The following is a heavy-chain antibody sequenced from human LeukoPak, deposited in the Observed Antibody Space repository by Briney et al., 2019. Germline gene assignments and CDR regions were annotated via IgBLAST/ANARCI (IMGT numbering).Heavy chain of an antibody. CDR1: GFTFSSYW. J-gene: IGHJ6*02. Sequence: GGSLRLSCAASGFTFSSYWMSWVRQAPGKGLEWVANIKQDGSEKHYVDSVKGRFTISRDNAKNSLYLQMNSLRAEDTAMYYCAQARGSYYYGMDAWGQGTTVTVSS. CDR2: IKQDGSEK. D-gene: IGHD3-10*01. CDR3: AQARGSYYYGMDA. V-gene: IGHV3-7*01.